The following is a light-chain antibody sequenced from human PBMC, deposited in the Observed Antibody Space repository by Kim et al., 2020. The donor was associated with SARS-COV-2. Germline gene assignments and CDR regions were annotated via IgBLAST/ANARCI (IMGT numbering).Light chain of an antibody. CDR3: QSYDNSLGASNWV. CDR1: TPNMEASYD. Sequence: SRGPTPNMEASYDVHGYSQVPRSAPKPLILANSNRPSGVPARFSASESGASASLAITGLQAEDEADYYGQSYDNSLGASNWVFGGGTQLTVL. CDR2: ANS. V-gene: IGLV1-40*03. J-gene: IGLJ3*02.